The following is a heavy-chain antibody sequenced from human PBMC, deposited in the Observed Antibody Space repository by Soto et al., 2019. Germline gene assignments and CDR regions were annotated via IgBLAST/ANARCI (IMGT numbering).Heavy chain of an antibody. J-gene: IGHJ4*02. Sequence: GGSLRLSCGASGFTFSSYGMHWVRQAPGKGLEWVAVIWYDGSNKYYADSVKGRFTISRDNSKNTLYLQMNSLRAEYTAVYCCAREPPRSLGSYYFDYWGQGTLVPVSS. D-gene: IGHD1-26*01. CDR1: GFTFSSYG. V-gene: IGHV3-33*01. CDR2: IWYDGSNK. CDR3: AREPPRSLGSYYFDY.